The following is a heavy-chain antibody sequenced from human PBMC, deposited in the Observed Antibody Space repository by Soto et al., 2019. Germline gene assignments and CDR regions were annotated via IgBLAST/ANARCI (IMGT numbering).Heavy chain of an antibody. D-gene: IGHD1-7*01. J-gene: IGHJ3*02. CDR3: TTAQGSYNWNYQRDVFDI. V-gene: IGHV3-15*01. CDR1: GFTFSNAW. Sequence: GSLRLSCAASGFTFSNAWMSWVRQAPGKGLEWVGRIKSRTDGGTTDYAAPVKGRFTISRDDSKNTLYLQMNSLKTEDTAVYYCTTAQGSYNWNYQRDVFDIWGQGTMVTVSS. CDR2: IKSRTDGGTT.